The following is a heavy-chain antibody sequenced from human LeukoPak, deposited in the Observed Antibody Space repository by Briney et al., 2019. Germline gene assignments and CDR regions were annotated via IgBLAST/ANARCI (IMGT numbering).Heavy chain of an antibody. D-gene: IGHD3-9*01. Sequence: GGSLRLSCAASGFTFSSYWMSWVRQAPGKGLEWVATIKQDGSEKYYVDSVKGRFTISRANAKNSLYLQMNSLRAEDTAVYYCARAGNYDILTGYTAYDYYYYMDVWGKGTTVTVSS. CDR1: GFTFSSYW. J-gene: IGHJ6*03. CDR2: IKQDGSEK. CDR3: ARAGNYDILTGYTAYDYYYYMDV. V-gene: IGHV3-7*01.